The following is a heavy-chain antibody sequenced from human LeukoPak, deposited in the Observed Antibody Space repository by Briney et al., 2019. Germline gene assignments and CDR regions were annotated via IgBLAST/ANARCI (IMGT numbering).Heavy chain of an antibody. CDR1: GDSISTSNSY. Sequence: PSEALSLTCTVSGDSISTSNSYWGWIRQPPGKGLEWIGCIYYSGSTYYNPSLKSRVTISVDTSKNQFSLKLSSVTAADTAVYYCARRCYYDSSGYYGHFDYWGQGTLVTVSS. CDR3: ARRCYYDSSGYYGHFDY. D-gene: IGHD3-22*01. V-gene: IGHV4-39*01. CDR2: IYYSGST. J-gene: IGHJ4*02.